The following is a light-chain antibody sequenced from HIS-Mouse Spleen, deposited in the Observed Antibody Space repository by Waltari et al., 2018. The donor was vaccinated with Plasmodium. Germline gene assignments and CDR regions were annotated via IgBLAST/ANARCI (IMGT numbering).Light chain of an antibody. CDR3: CSYAGSYTYV. CDR2: DVS. J-gene: IGLJ1*01. CDR1: SSDVGGYNY. Sequence: QSALTQPRSVSGSPGQSVTISCTGTSSDVGGYNYVPWYQQHPGKAPKLMIYDVSKRPSGVPDRFSGSKSGNTASLTISVLQAEDEADYYCCSYAGSYTYVFGTGTKVTVL. V-gene: IGLV2-11*01.